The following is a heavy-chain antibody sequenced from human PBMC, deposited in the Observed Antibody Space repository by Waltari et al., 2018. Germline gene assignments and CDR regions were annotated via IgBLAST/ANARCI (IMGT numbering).Heavy chain of an antibody. Sequence: QVQLQESGPGLVKPSETLSLTCTVSGGAISSSYWSWIRQPPGKGMGWIGDIYYSARTNHNPSLKGRVTISVDTSKNPFSLKLSSVTAADTAVYYCARVGELYYFDYWGQGTLVTVSS. CDR2: IYYSART. CDR1: GGAISSSY. J-gene: IGHJ4*02. CDR3: ARVGELYYFDY. D-gene: IGHD1-26*01. V-gene: IGHV4-59*01.